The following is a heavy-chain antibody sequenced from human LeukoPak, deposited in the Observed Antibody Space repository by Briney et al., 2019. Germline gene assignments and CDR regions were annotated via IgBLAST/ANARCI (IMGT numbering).Heavy chain of an antibody. D-gene: IGHD2-2*01. CDR2: INPNSGGT. J-gene: IGHJ5*02. CDR3: ARGGPAAIPDGNWFDP. CDR1: GYTFTGYY. V-gene: IGHV1-2*02. Sequence: ASVKVSCKASGYTFTGYYMHWVRQAPGQGLEWMGWINPNSGGTNYAQKFQGRVTMTRDTSISTAYMELSRLRSDDTAVYYCARGGPAAIPDGNWFDPWGQGTLVTVSS.